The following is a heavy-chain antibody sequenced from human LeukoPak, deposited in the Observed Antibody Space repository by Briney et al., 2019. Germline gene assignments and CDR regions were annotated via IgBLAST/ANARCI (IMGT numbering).Heavy chain of an antibody. CDR1: GYTFTGYY. Sequence: ASVKVSCKASGYTFTGYYMHWVRQAPGQGLEWMGWMNPNSGNTGYAQKFQGRVTMTRNTSISTAYMELSSLRSEDTAVYYCARGLEDYRGDFGYWGQGTLVTVSS. D-gene: IGHD1-26*01. V-gene: IGHV1-8*02. CDR3: ARGLEDYRGDFGY. J-gene: IGHJ4*02. CDR2: MNPNSGNT.